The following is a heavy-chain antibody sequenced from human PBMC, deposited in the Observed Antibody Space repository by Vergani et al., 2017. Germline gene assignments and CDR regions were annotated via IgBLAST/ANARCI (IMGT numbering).Heavy chain of an antibody. J-gene: IGHJ6*02. CDR2: INPSGGST. CDR3: ARGRFGEPNFGEYYDGMDV. CDR1: GYTFTSYY. D-gene: IGHD3-10*01. Sequence: QVQLVQSGAEVKKPGASVKVSCKASGYTFTSYYMHWVRQAPGQGLEWMGIINPSGGSTSYAQKFQGRVTMTRDTSTSTVYMELSSLRSEDTAVYYCARGRFGEPNFGEYYDGMDVWGQGTTVTVSS. V-gene: IGHV1-46*01.